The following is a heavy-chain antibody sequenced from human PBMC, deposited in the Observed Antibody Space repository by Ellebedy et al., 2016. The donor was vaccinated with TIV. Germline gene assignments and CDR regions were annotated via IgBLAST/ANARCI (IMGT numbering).Heavy chain of an antibody. V-gene: IGHV3-7*01. CDR1: GFTFSNYW. J-gene: IGHJ4*02. CDR3: AKEIGGGGSY. D-gene: IGHD3-10*01. CDR2: IKQDGSEK. Sequence: GGSLRLXXAASGFTFSNYWMSWVRQAPGKGLEWVANIKQDGSEKYYVDSVKDRFSISRDNAKNSLYLQMDSLRAEDTAVYYCAKEIGGGGSYWGQGTLVTVSS.